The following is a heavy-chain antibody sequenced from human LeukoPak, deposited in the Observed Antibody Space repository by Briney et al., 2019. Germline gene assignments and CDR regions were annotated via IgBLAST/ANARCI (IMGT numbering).Heavy chain of an antibody. CDR2: INPSGGST. CDR3: AREGLVVRYHMDV. CDR1: GYTFTSYY. Sequence: ASVKVSCKASGYTFTSYYMHWVRQAPGQGLEWMGIINPSGGSTNYVQKFQGRVTMTRDTSTSTFYMELSSLRYEDTAVYYCAREGLVVRYHMDVWGKGTTVTISS. D-gene: IGHD3-22*01. V-gene: IGHV1-46*01. J-gene: IGHJ6*03.